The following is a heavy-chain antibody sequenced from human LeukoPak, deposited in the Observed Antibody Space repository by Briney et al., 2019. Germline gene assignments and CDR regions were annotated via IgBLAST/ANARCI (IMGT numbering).Heavy chain of an antibody. CDR2: ISYDGSNK. D-gene: IGHD4-17*01. V-gene: IGHV3-30*03. CDR3: ARAPYGDYGLDYFDY. J-gene: IGHJ4*02. Sequence: PGRSLRLSCAASGFTFSSYGMHWVRQAPGKGLEWVAVISYDGSNKYYADSVKGRFTISRDNSKNTLYLQMNSPRAEDTAVYYCARAPYGDYGLDYFDYWGQGTLVTVSS. CDR1: GFTFSSYG.